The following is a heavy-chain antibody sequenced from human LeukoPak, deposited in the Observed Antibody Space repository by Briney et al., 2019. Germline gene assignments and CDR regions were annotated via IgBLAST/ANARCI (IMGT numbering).Heavy chain of an antibody. V-gene: IGHV4-59*08. CDR3: ARLGRTSYWYFDL. J-gene: IGHJ2*01. Sequence: PSETLALPCTVPGCPISSYYWSWFRQPPGKGLEGIGYIYYSGSTNYNPSLKSRVTISVDTSKNQFSLKLSSVTAADTAVYYCARLGRTSYWYFDLWGRGTLVTVSS. CDR2: IYYSGST. D-gene: IGHD2-2*01. CDR1: GCPISSYY.